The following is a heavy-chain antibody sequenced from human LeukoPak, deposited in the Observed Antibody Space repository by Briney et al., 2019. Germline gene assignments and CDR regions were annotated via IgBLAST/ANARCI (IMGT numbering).Heavy chain of an antibody. J-gene: IGHJ3*02. D-gene: IGHD1-26*01. CDR2: ISTYNGNT. CDR3: ARADRAGSSYPDDAFDM. Sequence: GASVKVSCKASGYTFTGYAMNGVRQAPGQGLEWTGWISTYNGNTKYAQHLQVRVTMTTDTSTSTAYMELRSLRSDDTAVYYCARADRAGSSYPDDAFDMWGQGTMVTVFS. V-gene: IGHV1-18*01. CDR1: GYTFTGYA.